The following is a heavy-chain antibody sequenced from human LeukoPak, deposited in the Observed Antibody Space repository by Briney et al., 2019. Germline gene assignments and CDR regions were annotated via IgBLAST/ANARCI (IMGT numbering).Heavy chain of an antibody. D-gene: IGHD3-22*01. CDR3: AKDMFYYDSSGSFDY. V-gene: IGHV3-9*01. Sequence: PGGSLRLSCAASGFTFDDYAMHWVRQAPGKGLEGVSGVSWNSGSIGYADSVKGRFTISRDNAKNSLYLQMNSLRAEDTALYYCAKDMFYYDSSGSFDYWGQGTLVTVSS. J-gene: IGHJ4*02. CDR2: VSWNSGSI. CDR1: GFTFDDYA.